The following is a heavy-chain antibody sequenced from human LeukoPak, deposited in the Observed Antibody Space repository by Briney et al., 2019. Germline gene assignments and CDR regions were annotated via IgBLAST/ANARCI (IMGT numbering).Heavy chain of an antibody. J-gene: IGHJ6*02. D-gene: IGHD6-6*01. Sequence: SVKVSCKASGGTFSSYGISWVRQAPEQGLEWMGGIIPIFGTANYAQKFQGRVTITADESTSTAYMELSSLRSEDTAVYYCARLDEYSSSSRYYGMDVWGQGTTLTVSS. CDR1: GGTFSSYG. V-gene: IGHV1-69*13. CDR3: ARLDEYSSSSRYYGMDV. CDR2: IIPIFGTA.